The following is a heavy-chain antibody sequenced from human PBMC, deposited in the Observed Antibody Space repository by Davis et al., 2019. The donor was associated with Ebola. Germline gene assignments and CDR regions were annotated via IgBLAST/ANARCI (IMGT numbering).Heavy chain of an antibody. J-gene: IGHJ4*02. CDR3: AKGYCGGDCLPVYDY. CDR2: ISGGGGIT. D-gene: IGHD2-21*01. CDR1: GFTFSDYA. Sequence: GESLKISCEASGFTFSDYAMAWVRQAPGKGLEWVSGISGGGGITRYADSVKGRVTVSRDNAKNTLYLQMDSLRAEDTALYYCAKGYCGGDCLPVYDYWGQGILVTASS. V-gene: IGHV3-23*01.